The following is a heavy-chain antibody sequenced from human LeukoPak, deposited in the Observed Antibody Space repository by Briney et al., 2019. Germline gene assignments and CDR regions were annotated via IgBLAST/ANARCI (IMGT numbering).Heavy chain of an antibody. D-gene: IGHD3-10*01. Sequence: GASVKVSCKASGYTFTSYDINWVRQATGQGLEWMGWVNPNSGNTGYAQKFQGRVTMTRNTSISTAYMELSSLRSEDTAVYYCARNLCGSGSYPNFQHWGQGTLVTVSS. CDR2: VNPNSGNT. CDR3: ARNLCGSGSYPNFQH. V-gene: IGHV1-8*01. J-gene: IGHJ1*01. CDR1: GYTFTSYD.